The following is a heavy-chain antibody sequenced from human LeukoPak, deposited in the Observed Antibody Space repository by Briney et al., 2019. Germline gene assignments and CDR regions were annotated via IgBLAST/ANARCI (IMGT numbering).Heavy chain of an antibody. D-gene: IGHD4-17*01. J-gene: IGHJ4*02. CDR3: ARDRCGLPYVSGTKDYVCYFDY. CDR1: GYTFTSYY. V-gene: IGHV1-46*01. CDR2: INPSGGST. Sequence: GASVKVSCKASGYTFTSYYMHWVRQAPGQGLEWMGIINPSGGSTSYAQKFQGRVTMTRDTSTSTVYMELSSLRSEDTAVYYCARDRCGLPYVSGTKDYVCYFDYWGQGTLVTVSS.